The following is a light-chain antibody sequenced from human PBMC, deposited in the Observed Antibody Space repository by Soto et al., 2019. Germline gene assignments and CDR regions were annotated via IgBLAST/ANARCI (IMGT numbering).Light chain of an antibody. Sequence: EIVMTHSPGTLCVSPWERSTLYFRSGQGITTNFAWYQQKSGQSPRLLIYDASVRATGTPARFSGSGSGTAFTLTISSLEPEDFALYYCQQRSTWPTFGQGTRLEIK. CDR1: QGITTN. V-gene: IGKV3D-11*01. CDR3: QQRSTWPT. CDR2: DAS. J-gene: IGKJ5*01.